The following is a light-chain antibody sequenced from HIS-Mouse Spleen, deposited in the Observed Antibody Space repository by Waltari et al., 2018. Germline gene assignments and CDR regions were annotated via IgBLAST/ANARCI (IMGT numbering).Light chain of an antibody. V-gene: IGKV1-9*01. Sequence: DIQLTQSPSFLSASVGDRVTIPCRASQGISSYLAWYQQKPGKAPKLLIYAASTLQSGVPSRFSGSGSGTEFPLTISSLQPDDFATYYCQQLNSYPPTFGQGTKVGI. CDR3: QQLNSYPPT. CDR1: QGISSY. CDR2: AAS. J-gene: IGKJ1*01.